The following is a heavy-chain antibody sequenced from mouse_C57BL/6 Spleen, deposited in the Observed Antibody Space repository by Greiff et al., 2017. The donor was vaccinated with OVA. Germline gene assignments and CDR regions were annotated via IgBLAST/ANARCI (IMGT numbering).Heavy chain of an antibody. CDR2: ISSGGSYI. CDR1: GFTFSSYG. J-gene: IGHJ3*01. V-gene: IGHV5-6*01. CDR3: ARHSMGSPWLAY. D-gene: IGHD2-10*02. Sequence: EVQRVESGGDLVKPGGSLKLSCAASGFTFSSYGMSWVRQTPDKRLEWVATISSGGSYIYYPDSVKGRFTISRDNAKNTLYLQMSSLKCEDTAMYYCARHSMGSPWLAYWGQGTLVTVSA.